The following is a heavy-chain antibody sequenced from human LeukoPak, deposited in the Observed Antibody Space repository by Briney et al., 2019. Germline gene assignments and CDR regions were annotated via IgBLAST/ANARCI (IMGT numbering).Heavy chain of an antibody. CDR3: ARGLSRIAARQSDY. Sequence: SETLSLTCAVYGGSFSGYYWSWIRQPPGKGLEWIGEINHSGSTNYNPSLKSRVTISVDTSKNQFSLKLSSVTAADTAVYYCARGLSRIAARQSDYWGQGTLVTVSS. V-gene: IGHV4-34*01. CDR1: GGSFSGYY. D-gene: IGHD6-6*01. J-gene: IGHJ4*02. CDR2: INHSGST.